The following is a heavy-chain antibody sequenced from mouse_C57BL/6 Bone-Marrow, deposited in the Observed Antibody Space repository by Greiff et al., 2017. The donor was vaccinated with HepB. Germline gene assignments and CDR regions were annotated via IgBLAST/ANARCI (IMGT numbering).Heavy chain of an antibody. V-gene: IGHV5-6*01. CDR1: GFTFSSYG. D-gene: IGHD1-1*01. J-gene: IGHJ1*03. Sequence: EVQLMESGGDLVKPGGSLKLSCAASGFTFSSYGMSWVRQTPDKRLEWVATISSGGSYTYYPDSVKGRFTISRDNAKNTLYLQMSSLKSEDTAMYYCARRGYGSSHWYFDVWGTGTTVTVSS. CDR2: ISSGGSYT. CDR3: ARRGYGSSHWYFDV.